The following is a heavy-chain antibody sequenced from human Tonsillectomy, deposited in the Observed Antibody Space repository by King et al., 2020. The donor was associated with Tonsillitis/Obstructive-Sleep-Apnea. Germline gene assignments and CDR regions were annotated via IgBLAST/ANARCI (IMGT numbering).Heavy chain of an antibody. CDR2: INHSGST. J-gene: IGHJ4*02. Sequence: VQLQQWGAGLLKPSETLSLTCAVYGGSLSGNYWSWIRHPPGRGLEWMGEINHSGSTNNNPSLKSRVTISVDTSKNQFSLKLTSVTAADTAVYYWARWVGGDSGKSFDYWGQGILVTVSS. CDR3: ARWVGGDSGKSFDY. V-gene: IGHV4-34*01. CDR1: GGSLSGNY. D-gene: IGHD3-16*01.